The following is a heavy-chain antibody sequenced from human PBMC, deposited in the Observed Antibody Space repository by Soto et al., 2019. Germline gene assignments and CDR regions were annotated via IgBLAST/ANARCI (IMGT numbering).Heavy chain of an antibody. CDR3: ARGNYDGSGSYYSYYYYGMDV. CDR1: GGSISSYY. J-gene: IGHJ6*02. D-gene: IGHD3-10*01. CDR2: IYYSGST. Sequence: PSETLSLTCTVSGGSISSYYWSWIRQPPGKGLEWIGYIYYSGSTNYNPSLKSRVTISVDTSKNQFSLKLSSVTAADTAVYYCARGNYDGSGSYYSYYYYGMDVWGQGTTVTVSS. V-gene: IGHV4-59*01.